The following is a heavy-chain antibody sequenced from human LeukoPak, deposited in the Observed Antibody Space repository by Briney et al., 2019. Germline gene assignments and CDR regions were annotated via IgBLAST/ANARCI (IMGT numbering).Heavy chain of an antibody. D-gene: IGHD2-15*01. Sequence: ASVKVSCKASGYTFTNSYMHWVRQAPGQGLEWMGIINPSGGSTNYAQKFQGRVTMTRDTSTSTVYMELSSLRSEDTAVYYCARAVGIVVVVVATLDYWGQGTLVTVSS. V-gene: IGHV1-46*01. CDR1: GYTFTNSY. CDR2: INPSGGST. CDR3: ARAVGIVVVVVATLDY. J-gene: IGHJ4*02.